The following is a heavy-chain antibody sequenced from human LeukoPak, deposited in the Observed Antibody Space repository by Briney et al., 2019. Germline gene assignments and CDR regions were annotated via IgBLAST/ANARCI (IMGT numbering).Heavy chain of an antibody. V-gene: IGHV1-46*01. CDR3: ARDRGYSSSWYYFDY. CDR1: GYTFTSYY. CDR2: INPSGGST. D-gene: IGHD6-13*01. Sequence: ASVNVSFKASGYTFTSYYMHWVRQAPGQGLEWMGVINPSGGSTSYAQKFQGRVTMTRDMSTSTVYMELSSLRSEDTAVYYCARDRGYSSSWYYFDYWGQGTLVTVSS. J-gene: IGHJ4*02.